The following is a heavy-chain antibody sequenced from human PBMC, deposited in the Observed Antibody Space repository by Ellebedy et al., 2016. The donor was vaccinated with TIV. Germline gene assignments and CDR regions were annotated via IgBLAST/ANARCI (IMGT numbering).Heavy chain of an antibody. CDR3: ARGPNSDS. V-gene: IGHV3-66*01. J-gene: IGHJ5*01. CDR1: GFPVSANF. Sequence: PGGSLRLSCAASGFPVSANFMNWVRQPPGKGLEWVSIIYTSGDTYYADSVKGRFTLSRDNSKNTLYLQMNTLRTNDTAVYYCARGPNSDSWGQGTLVTVSS. CDR2: IYTSGDT.